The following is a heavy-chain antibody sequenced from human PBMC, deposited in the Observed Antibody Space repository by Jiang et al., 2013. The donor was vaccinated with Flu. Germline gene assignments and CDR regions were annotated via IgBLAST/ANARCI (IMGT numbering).Heavy chain of an antibody. CDR1: GYSISSGYY. Sequence: GSGLVKPSETLSLTCAVSGYSISSGYYWGWIRQPPGKGLEWIGSIYHSGSTYYNPSLKSRVTISVDTSKNQFSLKLSSVTAADTAVYYCARASGGAVAVDYWGQGTLVTVSS. CDR2: IYHSGST. V-gene: IGHV4-38-2*01. J-gene: IGHJ4*02. D-gene: IGHD6-19*01. CDR3: ARASGGAVAVDY.